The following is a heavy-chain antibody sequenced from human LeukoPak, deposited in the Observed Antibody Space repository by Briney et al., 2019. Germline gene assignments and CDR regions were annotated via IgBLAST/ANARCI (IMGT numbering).Heavy chain of an antibody. Sequence: GGSLRLSCAASGFTFSSYAMSWVRQVPGKGLEWVSAISGSGGSTYYADSVKGRFTISRDNSKNTLYLQMNSLRAEDTAVYYCAKGGQGVVPAAIAYWGQGTLVTVSS. CDR1: GFTFSSYA. D-gene: IGHD2-2*01. CDR3: AKGGQGVVPAAIAY. J-gene: IGHJ4*02. CDR2: ISGSGGST. V-gene: IGHV3-23*01.